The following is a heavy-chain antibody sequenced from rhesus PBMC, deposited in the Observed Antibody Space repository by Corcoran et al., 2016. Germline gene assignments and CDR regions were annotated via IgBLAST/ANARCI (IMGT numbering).Heavy chain of an antibody. Sequence: EVQLAESGGGLVQPGGSLRLSCAAYGFTCSGYEMHWVRQAQGKGLESVSVIGGDRSYTHSADSGKGRVTISRDNAKNSLSLQMNSLRAADTAVYYCARGEYSYSFDYWGQGVLVTVSS. D-gene: IGHD5-12*01. CDR3: ARGEYSYSFDY. J-gene: IGHJ4*01. V-gene: IGHV3-115*02. CDR1: GFTCSGYE. CDR2: IGGDRSYT.